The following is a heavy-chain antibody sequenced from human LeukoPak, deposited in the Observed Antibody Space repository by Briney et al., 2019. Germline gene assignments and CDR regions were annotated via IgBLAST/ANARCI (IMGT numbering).Heavy chain of an antibody. CDR1: GYTFTSYD. D-gene: IGHD3-3*01. CDR2: MNPNSGNT. J-gene: IGHJ4*02. Sequence: GASVKVSCKASGYTFTSYDINWVRQATGQGLEWTGWMNPNSGNTGYAQKFQGRVTMTRNTSISTAYMELSSLRSEDTAVYYCARGNYDFWSGYSPFDYWGQGTLVTVSS. V-gene: IGHV1-8*01. CDR3: ARGNYDFWSGYSPFDY.